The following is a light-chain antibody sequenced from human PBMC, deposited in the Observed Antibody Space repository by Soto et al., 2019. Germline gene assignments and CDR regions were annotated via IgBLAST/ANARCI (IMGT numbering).Light chain of an antibody. J-gene: IGLJ3*02. CDR3: SSYTTSSTVV. CDR1: SSDVGPYNY. CDR2: EVT. V-gene: IGLV2-14*01. Sequence: QSVLTQPASVSGSPGQSITISCTGTSSDVGPYNYVSWYQHHPGKAPKLLIYEVTKRPSGVSNRFPGSKSGNTASLTISGLQAEDEADYYCSSYTTSSTVVFGGGTTLTVL.